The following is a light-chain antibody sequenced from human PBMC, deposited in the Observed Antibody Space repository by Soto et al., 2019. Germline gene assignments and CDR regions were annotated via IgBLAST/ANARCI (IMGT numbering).Light chain of an antibody. Sequence: QSVLTQPSSVSGAPGQRVTISCTGSSSNIGAGYDVHWYQQLPGTAPKLLIYGNINRPSGVPDRFSGSKSGTSASLAITGLQAEDEADYYCQSYDSSLSGYVFGTGTSHRP. CDR1: SSNIGAGYD. CDR2: GNI. V-gene: IGLV1-40*01. CDR3: QSYDSSLSGYV. J-gene: IGLJ1*01.